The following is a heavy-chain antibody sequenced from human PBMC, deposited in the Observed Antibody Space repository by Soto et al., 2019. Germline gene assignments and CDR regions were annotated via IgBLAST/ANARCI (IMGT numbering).Heavy chain of an antibody. Sequence: EVQLVPSGAELKKPGESLKISCKVSGYNFTTYWIGWVRQMPGKGLEWMGVIYPADSDTRYRPSFQGQVTFSVDKSLSTAYLQWDSLKTSDTARYYCARRRAWNDAFDFWGQGILVTVSS. V-gene: IGHV5-51*03. CDR2: IYPADSDT. CDR3: ARRRAWNDAFDF. J-gene: IGHJ4*02. CDR1: GYNFTTYW. D-gene: IGHD1-1*01.